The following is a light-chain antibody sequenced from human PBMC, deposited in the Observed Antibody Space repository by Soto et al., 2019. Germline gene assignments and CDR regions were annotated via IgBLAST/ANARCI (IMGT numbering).Light chain of an antibody. V-gene: IGKV3-20*01. CDR1: QSVSSSY. Sequence: EIGLTQSPGTLSLSPGERATLSCRASQSVSSSYLAWYQQKPGQAPRLLIYGASSRAPGIPDRFSGSGSGTDFTLTISRLEPEDFAVYYCQQYGSSPAFGQGTKVEIK. CDR2: GAS. CDR3: QQYGSSPA. J-gene: IGKJ1*01.